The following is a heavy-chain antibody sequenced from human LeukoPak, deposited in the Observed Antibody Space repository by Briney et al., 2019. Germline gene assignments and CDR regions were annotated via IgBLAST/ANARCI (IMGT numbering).Heavy chain of an antibody. D-gene: IGHD5-18*01. CDR2: INPSGGST. CDR1: GYTFTSYY. V-gene: IGHV1-46*01. J-gene: IGHJ4*02. CDR3: AREGYNYGLSYSYHFDS. Sequence: ASVKVSCKASGYTFTSYYMHWVRQAPGQGLEWMGIINPSGGSTSYAQKFQGRVTMTRDTSTSTVYMELSSLRSEDTAVYYCAREGYNYGLSYSYHFDSWGQGTPVTVSS.